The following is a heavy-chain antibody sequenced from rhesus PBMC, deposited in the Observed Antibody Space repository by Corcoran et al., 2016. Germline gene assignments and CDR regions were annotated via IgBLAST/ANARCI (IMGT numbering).Heavy chain of an antibody. CDR1: GGSISSSNW. CDR3: ARRRVGATFDY. CDR2: ISGSSGST. V-gene: IGHV4-65*01. D-gene: IGHD1-44*02. Sequence: QVQLQESGPGLVKPSETLSLTCAVSGGSISSSNWWSWIRQPPGKGLEWIGYISGSSGSTYYHPPPKSRVTISTDTSKNQFSLKLSSVTAADTAVYYCARRRVGATFDYWGQGVLVTVSS. J-gene: IGHJ4*01.